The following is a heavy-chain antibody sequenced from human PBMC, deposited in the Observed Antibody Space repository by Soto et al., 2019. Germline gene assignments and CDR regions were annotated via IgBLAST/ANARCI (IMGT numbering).Heavy chain of an antibody. Sequence: EVQLVESGGGLAQPGGSLRLSCAASEFTFSTYWIHWVRQAPGKGLVWVSRINSDGSSTNYADSVKGRFTISRDNAKNTLFLQMNSLRAEDTAVYYCARDRWGGGRDMDVWGQGTTVTVSS. J-gene: IGHJ6*02. D-gene: IGHD3-10*01. V-gene: IGHV3-74*01. CDR3: ARDRWGGGRDMDV. CDR2: INSDGSST. CDR1: EFTFSTYW.